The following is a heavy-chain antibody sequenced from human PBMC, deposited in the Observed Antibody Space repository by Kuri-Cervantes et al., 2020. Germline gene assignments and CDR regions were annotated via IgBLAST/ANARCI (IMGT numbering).Heavy chain of an antibody. CDR2: IDWDDDK. J-gene: IGHJ4*02. CDR3: ARGTMITFGGLDY. D-gene: IGHD3-16*01. Sequence: WIRQPPGEAPEWLARIDWDDDKFYSTSLKTRLIISKDTSKNQVVLTMTNMDPVDTATYYCARGTMITFGGLDYWGQGTLVTVSS. V-gene: IGHV2-70*04.